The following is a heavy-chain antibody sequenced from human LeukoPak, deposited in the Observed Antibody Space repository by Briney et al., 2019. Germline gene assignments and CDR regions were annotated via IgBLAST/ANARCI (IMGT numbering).Heavy chain of an antibody. J-gene: IGHJ4*02. CDR3: AKDTPYYDSSGYSVEVFGY. Sequence: GGSLRLSCAASGFTFSSYAMSWVRQAPGKGLEWVSAISGSGGSTYYADSVKGRFTISRDNSKNTLFLRMNSLRAEDTAVYYCAKDTPYYDSSGYSVEVFGYWGQGTLVTVSS. V-gene: IGHV3-23*01. D-gene: IGHD3-22*01. CDR2: ISGSGGST. CDR1: GFTFSSYA.